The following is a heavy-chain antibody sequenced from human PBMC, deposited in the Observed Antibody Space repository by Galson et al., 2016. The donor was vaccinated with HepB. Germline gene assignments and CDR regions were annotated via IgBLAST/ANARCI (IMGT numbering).Heavy chain of an antibody. CDR1: GFTFSSYS. J-gene: IGHJ6*02. V-gene: IGHV3-21*01. D-gene: IGHD3/OR15-3a*01. Sequence: SLRLSCAASGFTFSSYSMNWVRQATGKGLEWVSSISSSSSYIYYADSVKGRFTISRDNAKNSLYLQRNSLRAEDTAVYYCARDGLRGRWRLGGMDVWGQGTTVTVSS. CDR2: ISSSSSYI. CDR3: ARDGLRGRWRLGGMDV.